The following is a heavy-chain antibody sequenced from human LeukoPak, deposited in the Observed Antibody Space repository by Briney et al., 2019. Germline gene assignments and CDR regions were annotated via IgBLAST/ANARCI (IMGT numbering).Heavy chain of an antibody. D-gene: IGHD3/OR15-3a*01. CDR2: IYYSGNT. CDR3: AREDWLRLFDY. V-gene: IGHV4-59*01. J-gene: IGHJ4*02. CDR1: GGSISGYC. Sequence: SETLSLTCTVSGGSISGYCWSWIRQTPGKGLEWIGYIYYSGNTNYNPSLKSRVTISVDTSKNQFSLKLSSVTAADTAVYYCAREDWLRLFDYWGQGTLVTVSS.